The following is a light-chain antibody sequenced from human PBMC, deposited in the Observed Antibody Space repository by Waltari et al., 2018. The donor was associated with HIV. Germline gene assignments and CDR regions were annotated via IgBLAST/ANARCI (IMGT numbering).Light chain of an antibody. Sequence: QSVLTQPPSVSGAPGQRVTISCTGSRSTTGAGSAVHWYQQLPGTAPRLLIYANKHRPSGVPDRFSGSKSGTSASLAITGLEAEDEADYYCLSYDTSLSGSVFGGGTKLTVL. J-gene: IGLJ2*01. V-gene: IGLV1-40*01. CDR3: LSYDTSLSGSV. CDR2: ANK. CDR1: RSTTGAGSA.